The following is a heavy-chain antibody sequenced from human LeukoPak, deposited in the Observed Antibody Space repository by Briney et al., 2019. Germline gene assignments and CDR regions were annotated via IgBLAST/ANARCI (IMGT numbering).Heavy chain of an antibody. V-gene: IGHV4-39*07. CDR2: IYYTGST. CDR1: RGSVSSSTYY. J-gene: IGHJ4*02. Sequence: SETLSLTCTVSRGSVSSSTYYWSWVRQPPRKGLEWIASIYYTGSTYYNPSLKSRVTISLDMSKNEFFLTMTSVTAADTAVYFCTAEKNGSPHYWGQGTQVTVSS. CDR3: TAEKNGSPHY. D-gene: IGHD2-8*01.